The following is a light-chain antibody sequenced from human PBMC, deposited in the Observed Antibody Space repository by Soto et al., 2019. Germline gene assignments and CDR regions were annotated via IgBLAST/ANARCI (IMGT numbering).Light chain of an antibody. V-gene: IGKV3-11*01. CDR3: QQRSNWRGVT. CDR1: QSVSSY. CDR2: DAS. Sequence: EIVLTQSPATLSLSPGERATRSCRASQSVSSYLAWYQQKPGQAPRLLIYDASNRATGIPARFSGSGSGTDFTLTISSQEPEDFAVYYCQQRSNWRGVTFGQGTRLEIK. J-gene: IGKJ5*01.